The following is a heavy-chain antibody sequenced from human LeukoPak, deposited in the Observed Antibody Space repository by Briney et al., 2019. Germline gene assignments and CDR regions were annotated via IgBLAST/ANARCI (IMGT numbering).Heavy chain of an antibody. CDR3: AKDRWLRLFDY. CDR1: GFTFSSYA. V-gene: IGHV3-23*01. J-gene: IGHJ4*02. D-gene: IGHD5-12*01. CDR2: ISGSGGST. Sequence: GGSLRLSCAASGFTFSSYAMSWVRQAPGKGLEWVSAISGSGGSTYYADSVKGRFTISRDTSKNTLYLQMNSLRAEDTAVYHCAKDRWLRLFDYWGQGPLVTVSS.